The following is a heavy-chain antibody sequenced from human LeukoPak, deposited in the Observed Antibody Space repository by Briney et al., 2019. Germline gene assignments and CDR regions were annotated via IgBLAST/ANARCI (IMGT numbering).Heavy chain of an antibody. CDR1: GGSFSGYY. V-gene: IGHV4-34*01. CDR2: INHSGST. CDR3: ARGKLWLPTFDY. Sequence: SETLSLTCAVSGGSFSGYYWSWIRQPPGKGLEWIGEINHSGSTNYNPSLKSRVTISVDTSKNQFSLKLSSVTAADTAVYYCARGKLWLPTFDYWGQGTLVTVSS. D-gene: IGHD5-18*01. J-gene: IGHJ4*02.